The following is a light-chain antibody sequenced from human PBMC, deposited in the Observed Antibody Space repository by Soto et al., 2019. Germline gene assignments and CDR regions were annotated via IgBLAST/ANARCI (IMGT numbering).Light chain of an antibody. CDR1: QNVNSN. V-gene: IGKV3-15*01. J-gene: IGKJ2*01. CDR3: QQYNNWPPYT. CDR2: GAS. Sequence: EIVMTQSPATLSVSPGERATLSCRASQNVNSNLAWYQQKPGQAPRLLIYGASARATGIPARFSGSGSGTEFTLTISSLQSEDSAVYYCQQYNNWPPYTFGQGTKLEIK.